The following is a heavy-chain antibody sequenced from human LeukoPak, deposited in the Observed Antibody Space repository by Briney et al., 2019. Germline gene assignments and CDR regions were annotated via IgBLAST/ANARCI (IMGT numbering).Heavy chain of an antibody. CDR3: AKSSPGRYCSSTSCPSDS. Sequence: GRSLRLSCAASGSTLSRYSMNWVRQSPGRGLEWISYISRNSTTIKYAESVRGRFTVSRDNARNSLYLQMNSLRAEDTAVYYCAKSSPGRYCSSTSCPSDSWGQGTLVTVSS. J-gene: IGHJ4*02. V-gene: IGHV3-48*01. CDR1: GSTLSRYS. D-gene: IGHD2-2*01. CDR2: ISRNSTTI.